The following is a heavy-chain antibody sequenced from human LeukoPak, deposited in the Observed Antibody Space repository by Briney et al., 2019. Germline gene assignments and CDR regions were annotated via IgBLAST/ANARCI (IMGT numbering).Heavy chain of an antibody. J-gene: IGHJ4*02. CDR1: GYRFSNYW. D-gene: IGHD6-13*01. V-gene: IGHV5-51*01. CDR3: ARLSSNWLHFDC. Sequence: KFGEPLKIPCKSSGYRFSNYWIGWVRQMPGKGLEWMAIIYTVDSDTRYSPSFQGQVIISADKSISTAYLQWSSLKASDTAMYYCARLSSNWLHFDCWGQGTLVTVSS. CDR2: IYTVDSDT.